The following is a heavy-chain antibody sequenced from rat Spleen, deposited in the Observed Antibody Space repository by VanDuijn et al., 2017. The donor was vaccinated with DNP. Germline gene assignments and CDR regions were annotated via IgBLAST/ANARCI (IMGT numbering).Heavy chain of an antibody. V-gene: IGHV5-7*01. CDR3: ARHIDW. CDR1: GFTFSDYN. J-gene: IGHJ2*01. CDR2: ISYDGSST. Sequence: EVQLVESGGGLVQPGRSLKLSCAASGFTFSDYNMAWVRQAPKKGLEWVATISYDGSSTFYGDSVKGRFTISRDNAKSTLYLQMDSLRSEDTATYFCARHIDWWGQGVMVTVSS.